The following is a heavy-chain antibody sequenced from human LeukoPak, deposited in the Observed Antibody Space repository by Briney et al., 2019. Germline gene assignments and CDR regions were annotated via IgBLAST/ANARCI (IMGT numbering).Heavy chain of an antibody. Sequence: GGSLRLSCAASGFTFSSYRMNWVRQAPGKGLEWVSVISGSGGATFYGDSVQGRFTISRDNSRDTLYLQMNSLTAEDTAVYYCGKYLQTTVGANDYWGQGTLVTVSS. CDR3: GKYLQTTVGANDY. CDR1: GFTFSSYR. CDR2: ISGSGGAT. J-gene: IGHJ4*02. V-gene: IGHV3-23*01. D-gene: IGHD1-26*01.